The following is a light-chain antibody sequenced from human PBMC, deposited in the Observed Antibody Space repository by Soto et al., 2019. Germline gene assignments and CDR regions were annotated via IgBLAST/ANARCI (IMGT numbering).Light chain of an antibody. CDR2: GES. J-gene: IGKJ1*01. CDR3: QQYNNWPRT. Sequence: EIVMTQSPATLSVSPGERATLSCRASQSVSSNLAWYQQKPCQAPRILIYGESTRATGIPARFSGSGSGTEFNLTISSLQSEDFAVYYCQQYNNWPRTCGQGTKVDIK. CDR1: QSVSSN. V-gene: IGKV3-15*01.